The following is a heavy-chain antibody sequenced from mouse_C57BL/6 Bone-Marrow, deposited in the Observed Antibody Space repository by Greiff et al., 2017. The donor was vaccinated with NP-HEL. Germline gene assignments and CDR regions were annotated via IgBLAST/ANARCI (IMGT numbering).Heavy chain of an antibody. CDR3: ARRKLGYFDY. Sequence: EVKVVASGGGLVKPGGSLKLSCAASGFTFSDYGMHWVRQAPEKGLEWVAYISSGSSTIYYADTVKGRFTISRDNAKNTLFLQMTSLRSEDTAMYYCARRKLGYFDYWGQGTTLTVSS. J-gene: IGHJ2*01. CDR2: ISSGSSTI. CDR1: GFTFSDYG. D-gene: IGHD4-1*01. V-gene: IGHV5-17*01.